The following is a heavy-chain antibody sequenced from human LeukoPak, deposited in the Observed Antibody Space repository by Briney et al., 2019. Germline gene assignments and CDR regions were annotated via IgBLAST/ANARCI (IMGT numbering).Heavy chain of an antibody. J-gene: IGHJ4*02. V-gene: IGHV3-49*03. CDR1: GFTFGDYA. CDR2: IRSKAYGGTT. D-gene: IGHD6-19*01. CDR3: TRAPYSSGWESDFDY. Sequence: GGSLRLSCTASGFTFGDYAMSWFRQAPGKGLEWVGFIRSKAYGGTTEYAASVKGRFTISRDDSKSIAYLQMNSLKTEDTAVYYCTRAPYSSGWESDFDYWGQGTLVTVSS.